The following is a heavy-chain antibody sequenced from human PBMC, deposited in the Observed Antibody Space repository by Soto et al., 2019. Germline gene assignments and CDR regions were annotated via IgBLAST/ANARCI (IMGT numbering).Heavy chain of an antibody. V-gene: IGHV3-30*18. J-gene: IGHJ5*02. Sequence: VQLVESGGGVVQPGRSLRLSCAASGFTFSSYGMHWVRQAPGKGLEWVAVISYDGSNKYYADSVKGRFTISRDNSKNTLYLQMNSLRAEDTAVYYCAKNMYYDILSGPFDPWGQGTLVTVSS. CDR1: GFTFSSYG. CDR2: ISYDGSNK. CDR3: AKNMYYDILSGPFDP. D-gene: IGHD3-9*01.